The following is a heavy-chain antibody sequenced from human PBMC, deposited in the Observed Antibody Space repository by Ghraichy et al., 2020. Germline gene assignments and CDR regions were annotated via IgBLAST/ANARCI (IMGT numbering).Heavy chain of an antibody. Sequence: GGSLRLSCAASGFTLSNYWMHWVRQSPGKGLVWVSRINSGGTNIVYADSVKGRFTISRDNAKNTLYLQLNSLRAEDTAVYYCAGEYCRGGRCFFGTGGSPLGSWGQGTLVRVSS. J-gene: IGHJ5*02. CDR1: GFTLSNYW. CDR3: AGEYCRGGRCFFGTGGSPLGS. D-gene: IGHD2-15*01. V-gene: IGHV3-74*01. CDR2: INSGGTNI.